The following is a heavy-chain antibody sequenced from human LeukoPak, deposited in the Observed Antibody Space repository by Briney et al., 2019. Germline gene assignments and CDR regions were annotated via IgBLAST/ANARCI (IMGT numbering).Heavy chain of an antibody. J-gene: IGHJ3*02. D-gene: IGHD3-22*01. Sequence: SVKVSCKASGGTFSSYAISWVRQAPGQGLEWMGGIIPIFGTANYAQKFQGRVTITTDESTSTAYMELSSLRSEDTAVYYCARPSLIYYDSSGRKVDAFDIWGQGTMVTVSS. CDR1: GGTFSSYA. CDR3: ARPSLIYYDSSGRKVDAFDI. CDR2: IIPIFGTA. V-gene: IGHV1-69*05.